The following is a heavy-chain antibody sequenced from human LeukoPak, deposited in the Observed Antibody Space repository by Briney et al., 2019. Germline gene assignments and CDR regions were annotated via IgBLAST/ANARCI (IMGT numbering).Heavy chain of an antibody. CDR3: ARIGYSNWGDALDI. CDR2: ISYSGGST. V-gene: IGHV3-23*01. Sequence: GGSLRLSCAASGFTFSSYNMKWVRQAPGKGLEWVSGISYSGGSTSYADSVKGRFTISRDNAKNSLYLQMNSLRAEDTAVYYCARIGYSNWGDALDIWGQGTMVTASS. CDR1: GFTFSSYN. D-gene: IGHD6-13*01. J-gene: IGHJ3*02.